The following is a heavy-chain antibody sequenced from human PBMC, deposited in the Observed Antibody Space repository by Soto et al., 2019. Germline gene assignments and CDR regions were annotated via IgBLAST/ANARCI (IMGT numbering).Heavy chain of an antibody. CDR3: SIYTNGILEAGTGGRFHP. J-gene: IGHJ5*02. Sequence: QVQLVQSGAEVKKPGASVKVSCKASGYTFTSYGISWVRQAPGQGLEWMGWISAYNGNTNYAQRLQVRVTMTTDTSTSTAYMELRSLRSVDTPVYYCSIYTNGILEAGTGGRFHPWGQGLLVTVSS. CDR1: GYTFTSYG. V-gene: IGHV1-18*01. D-gene: IGHD6-19*01. CDR2: ISAYNGNT.